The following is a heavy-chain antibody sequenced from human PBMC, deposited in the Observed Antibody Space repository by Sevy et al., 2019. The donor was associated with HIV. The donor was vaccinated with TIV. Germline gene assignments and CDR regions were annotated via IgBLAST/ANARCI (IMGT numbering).Heavy chain of an antibody. CDR2: IYSGGST. V-gene: IGHV3-53*01. D-gene: IGHD3-3*01. Sequence: GGSLRLSCAASGFTVSSNYMIWVRQAPGKGLEWVSVIYSGGSTYYADSVKGRFTISRDNSKNTLYLQMNSLRAEDTAVYYCARGRGGTIFGVAYYYGMDVWGQGTTVTVSS. CDR3: ARGRGGTIFGVAYYYGMDV. CDR1: GFTVSSNY. J-gene: IGHJ6*02.